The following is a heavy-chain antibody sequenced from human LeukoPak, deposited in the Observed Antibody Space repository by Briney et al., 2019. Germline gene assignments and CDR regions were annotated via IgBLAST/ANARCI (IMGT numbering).Heavy chain of an antibody. CDR1: GYTFTDYY. J-gene: IGHJ3*01. CDR3: VRDGVAGSSDAFDL. CDR2: INPNSGGP. V-gene: IGHV1-2*02. D-gene: IGHD6-19*01. Sequence: ASVKVSCKASGYTFTDYYIHWVRQAPGQGLEWMGYINPNSGGPHYSQKFQGRVTMTGDTSISTAYMDLSRLTYDDTAVYYCVRDGVAGSSDAFDLWGQGTMVTVSS.